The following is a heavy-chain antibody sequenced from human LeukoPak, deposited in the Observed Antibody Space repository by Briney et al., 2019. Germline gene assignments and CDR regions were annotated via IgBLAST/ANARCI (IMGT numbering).Heavy chain of an antibody. D-gene: IGHD5-24*01. J-gene: IGHJ4*02. V-gene: IGHV4-39*01. CDR1: GVSISSSSYY. CDR3: ARIGREGYNFHY. Sequence: SETLSLTCTVSGVSISSSSYYWGWIRQHPGKGLEWIGSISYSGSTYYNPSLKSRVTISVDTSKNQVSLKLSSVTAADTAVYYCARIGREGYNFHYWGQGTLVSVSS. CDR2: ISYSGST.